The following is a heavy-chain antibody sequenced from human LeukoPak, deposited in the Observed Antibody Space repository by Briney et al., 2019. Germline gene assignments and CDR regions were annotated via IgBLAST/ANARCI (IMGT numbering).Heavy chain of an antibody. CDR2: IYTSGST. J-gene: IGHJ5*02. Sequence: PSETLSLTCTVSGGSISSYYWSWIRQPAGKGLEWIGRIYTSGSTNYNPSLKSRVTMSVDTSKNQFSLKLSSVTAADTAVYYCARGGYYGSGRNWFDPWGQGTLVTVSS. CDR1: GGSISSYY. V-gene: IGHV4-4*07. D-gene: IGHD3-10*01. CDR3: ARGGYYGSGRNWFDP.